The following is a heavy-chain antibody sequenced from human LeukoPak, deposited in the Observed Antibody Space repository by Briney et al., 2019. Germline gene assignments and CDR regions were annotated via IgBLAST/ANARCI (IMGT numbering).Heavy chain of an antibody. V-gene: IGHV3-30-3*01. CDR2: ISYDGSNK. J-gene: IGHJ4*02. CDR3: AKENDFWSGPEG. Sequence: GGSLRLSCAASGFTFSSYAMHWVRQAPGKGLEWVAVISYDGSNKYYADSVKGRFTISRDNSKNTLYLQMNSLRAEDTAVYYCAKENDFWSGPEGWGQGTLVTVSS. CDR1: GFTFSSYA. D-gene: IGHD3-3*01.